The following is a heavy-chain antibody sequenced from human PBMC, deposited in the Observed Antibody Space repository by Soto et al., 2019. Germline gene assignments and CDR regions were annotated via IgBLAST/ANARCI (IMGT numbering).Heavy chain of an antibody. CDR3: ASRNTAMDSFDY. V-gene: IGHV4-39*01. CDR2: IYYSGST. Sequence: PSETLSLTCTVSGGSISSSSYYWGWIRQPPGKGLEWIGSIYYSGSTYYNPSLKSRVTISVDTSKNQFSLKLSSVTAADTAVYYCASRNTAMDSFDYWGQGTLVTVSS. J-gene: IGHJ4*02. D-gene: IGHD5-18*01. CDR1: GGSISSSSYY.